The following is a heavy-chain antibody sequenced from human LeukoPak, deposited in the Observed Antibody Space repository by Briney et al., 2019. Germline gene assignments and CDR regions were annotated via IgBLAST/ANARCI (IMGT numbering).Heavy chain of an antibody. Sequence: GRSLRLSCAASGFTFSSYGMHWVRQAPGKGLEWVAVIWYDGSNKYYADSVKGRFTISRDNSKNTLYLQMNSLRAEDTAVYYCARDQSDGVVAASGDYWGQGTLVTVSS. D-gene: IGHD2-15*01. J-gene: IGHJ4*02. CDR1: GFTFSSYG. CDR2: IWYDGSNK. CDR3: ARDQSDGVVAASGDY. V-gene: IGHV3-33*01.